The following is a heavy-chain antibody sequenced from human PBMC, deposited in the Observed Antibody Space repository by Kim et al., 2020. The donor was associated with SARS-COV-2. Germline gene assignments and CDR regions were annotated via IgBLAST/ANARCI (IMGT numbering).Heavy chain of an antibody. Sequence: ASVKVSCKASGYTFTSYALHWVRQAPGQRLEWMGWINAGNGDTKYSQKFQGRVTITRDTSASTAYMELSSLRSEDTAVYYCARALWFGELLYWFDPWGQGTLVTVSS. V-gene: IGHV1-3*01. CDR1: GYTFTSYA. CDR2: INAGNGDT. J-gene: IGHJ5*02. CDR3: ARALWFGELLYWFDP. D-gene: IGHD3-10*01.